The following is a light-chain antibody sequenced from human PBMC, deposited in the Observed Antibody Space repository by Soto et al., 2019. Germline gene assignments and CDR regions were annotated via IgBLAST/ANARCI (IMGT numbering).Light chain of an antibody. V-gene: IGKV1-5*03. J-gene: IGKJ4*01. CDR2: KAS. CDR1: QSISSW. Sequence: DIQMTQSPSTLSASVGDRVIITCRASQSISSWLAWYQQKPGKAPKLLIYKASSLKSGVPSRFSGGGSETEFTLTISSLQPDDFATYYCQQYNSPFTFGGGTKVEIK. CDR3: QQYNSPFT.